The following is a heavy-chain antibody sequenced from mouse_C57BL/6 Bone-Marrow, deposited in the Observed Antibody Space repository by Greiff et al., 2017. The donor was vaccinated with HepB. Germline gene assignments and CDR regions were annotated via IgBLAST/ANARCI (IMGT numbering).Heavy chain of an antibody. V-gene: IGHV2-5*01. Sequence: QVQLKESGPGLVQPSQSLSITCTVSGFSLTSYGVHWVRQSPGKGLEWLGVIWRGGSTDYNAAFMSRLSITKDNSKSQVFFKMNSLQADDTAIYYCAKNSLGLSSYLPRGAMDYWGQGTSVTVSS. CDR2: IWRGGST. CDR3: AKNSLGLSSYLPRGAMDY. D-gene: IGHD5-5*01. J-gene: IGHJ4*01. CDR1: GFSLTSYG.